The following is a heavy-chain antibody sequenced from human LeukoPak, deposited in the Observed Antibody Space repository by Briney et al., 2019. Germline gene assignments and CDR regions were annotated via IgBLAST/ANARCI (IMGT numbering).Heavy chain of an antibody. CDR2: IYYSGST. CDR3: ARVIVEDYFDY. D-gene: IGHD3-22*01. V-gene: IGHV4-39*01. Sequence: SETLSLTCTVSGDSISSSTYYWGWIRQPPGNGLEWIGSIYYSGSTYYNPSLKSRVTISIDTSKNQFSLKLTSVTAADTAVYYCARVIVEDYFDYWGQGTLVTVSS. CDR1: GDSISSSTYY. J-gene: IGHJ4*02.